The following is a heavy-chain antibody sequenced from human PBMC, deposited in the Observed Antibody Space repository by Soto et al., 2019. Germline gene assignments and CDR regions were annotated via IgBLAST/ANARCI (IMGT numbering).Heavy chain of an antibody. CDR1: GGSFSGYY. J-gene: IGHJ4*02. V-gene: IGHV4-34*01. CDR3: ARVLGTYYDFWSGYYTGPFDY. Sequence: PSETLSLTCAVYGGSFSGYYWIWIRQPPGKGLEWIGEINHSGSTNYNPSLKSRVTISVDTSKNQFSLKLSSVTAADTAVYYCARVLGTYYDFWSGYYTGPFDYWGQGTLVTVSS. CDR2: INHSGST. D-gene: IGHD3-3*01.